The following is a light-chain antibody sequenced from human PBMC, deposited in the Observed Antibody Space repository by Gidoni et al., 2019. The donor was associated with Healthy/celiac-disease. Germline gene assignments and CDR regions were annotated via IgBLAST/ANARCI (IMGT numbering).Light chain of an antibody. J-gene: IGKJ4*01. Sequence: DIVLTHSPGTLSLSPGERATLSCRAIQSVSSSYLAWYQQKPGQAPRLLIYGASSRATGIPDRFSGSGSGTDFTLTISRLEPEDFAVYYCQQYGSSPPLTFGGGTKVEIK. CDR1: QSVSSSY. CDR3: QQYGSSPPLT. V-gene: IGKV3-20*01. CDR2: GAS.